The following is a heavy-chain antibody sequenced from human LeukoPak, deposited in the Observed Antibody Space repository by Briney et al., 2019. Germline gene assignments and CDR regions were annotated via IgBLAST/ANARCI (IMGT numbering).Heavy chain of an antibody. CDR2: IKSDGST. Sequence: PGGSLRLSCAASGFTFSTYWMHWVRQAPGKGLVWVSRIKSDGSTNYADSVKGRFTISRDNAKNTVSLQINSLRPEDTGVYYCARAPSEIGGYYPEYFRHWGQGTLVTVSS. CDR3: ARAPSEIGGYYPEYFRH. V-gene: IGHV3-74*01. D-gene: IGHD3-22*01. CDR1: GFTFSTYW. J-gene: IGHJ1*01.